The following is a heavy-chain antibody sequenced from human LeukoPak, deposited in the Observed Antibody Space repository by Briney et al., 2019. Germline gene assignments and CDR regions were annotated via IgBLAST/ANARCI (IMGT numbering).Heavy chain of an antibody. CDR1: GGSISSYY. V-gene: IGHV4-59*01. CDR2: IYYSGST. D-gene: IGHD6-13*01. J-gene: IGHJ5*02. CDR3: ARAYSSWGWFDP. Sequence: SETLSLTCTVSGGSISSYYWSWIRQPPGKGLEWIGYIYYSGSTNYNPSLQSRVTISVDTSKNQFSLKLSSVTAADTAVYYCARAYSSWGWFDPWGQGTLVTVSS.